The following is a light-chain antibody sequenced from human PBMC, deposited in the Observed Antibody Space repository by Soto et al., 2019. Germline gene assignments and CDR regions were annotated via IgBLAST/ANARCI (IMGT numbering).Light chain of an antibody. CDR1: SSDVGGYNY. Sequence: QSALTQPASVSGSPGQSITISCTGTSSDVGGYNYVSWYQQHPGKAPKLMIYDVSNRPSGVSNRFSGSKSGNTASLTISGLQAEDEAGYYCSSYRSRSTLLYVFGTGTKLTVL. CDR3: SSYRSRSTLLYV. V-gene: IGLV2-14*01. CDR2: DVS. J-gene: IGLJ1*01.